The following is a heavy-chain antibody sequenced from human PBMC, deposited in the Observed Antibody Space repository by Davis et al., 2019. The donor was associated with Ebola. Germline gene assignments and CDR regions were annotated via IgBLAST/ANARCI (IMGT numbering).Heavy chain of an antibody. J-gene: IGHJ4*02. CDR3: ARARIAVAGQPPYY. D-gene: IGHD6-19*01. V-gene: IGHV1-3*01. Sequence: ASVKVSCKASGYTFTSYAMHWVRQAPGQRLEWMGWNNAGNGNTKYSQNFQGRVTLTRDTYASTAYMELSSLRSEDTAVYYCARARIAVAGQPPYYWGQGTLVTVAS. CDR2: NNAGNGNT. CDR1: GYTFTSYA.